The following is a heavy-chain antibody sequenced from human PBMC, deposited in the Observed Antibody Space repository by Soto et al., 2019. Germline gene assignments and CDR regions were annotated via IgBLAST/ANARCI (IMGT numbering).Heavy chain of an antibody. CDR1: GYTFTSYG. Sequence: QVQLVQSGAEVKKPGASVKVSCKASGYTFTSYGISWVRQAPGXXXXXXXXXSXXNGNTNYAQKLQGRVTMTTDTSTSTAYMELRSLRSDDTAVYYCARVLGSWADWFDPWGQGTLVTVSS. CDR2: XSXXNGNT. CDR3: ARVLGSWADWFDP. V-gene: IGHV1-18*01. D-gene: IGHD6-13*01. J-gene: IGHJ5*02.